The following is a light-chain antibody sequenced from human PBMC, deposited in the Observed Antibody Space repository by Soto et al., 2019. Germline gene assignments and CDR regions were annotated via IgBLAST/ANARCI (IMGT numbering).Light chain of an antibody. CDR1: QSIVTY. CDR2: AAS. Sequence: DIQMTQSPSSLSASVGDRVTITCRASQSIVTYLNWYLQKPGKAPKLLIYAASSLESGVPSRFSGSGSGTEFTLTISSLQPDDFATYYCQQYHEYWFGQGTKVDIK. CDR3: QQYHEYW. V-gene: IGKV1-39*01. J-gene: IGKJ1*01.